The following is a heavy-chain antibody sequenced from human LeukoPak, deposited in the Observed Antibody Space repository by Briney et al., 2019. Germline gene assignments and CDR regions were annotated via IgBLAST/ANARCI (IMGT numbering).Heavy chain of an antibody. V-gene: IGHV3-23*01. D-gene: IGHD4-17*01. CDR3: AKKYGANLRGFDV. J-gene: IGHJ3*01. CDR2: ITVSGGTA. Sequence: SGGSLRLSCAASGFTFSNYAMSWVRQAPGEGLEWVSAITVSGGTAHYVDSVKGRFTISRDNFKNTLYLQMDSLRAKDTALYYCAKKYGANLRGFDVWGQGTMVTVSS. CDR1: GFTFSNYA.